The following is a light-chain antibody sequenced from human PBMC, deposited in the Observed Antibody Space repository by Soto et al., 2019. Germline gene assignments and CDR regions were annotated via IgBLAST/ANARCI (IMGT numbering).Light chain of an antibody. V-gene: IGLV2-23*01. CDR3: CSYAGSSTLV. CDR2: EGS. J-gene: IGLJ2*01. Sequence: QSARTQPASVSGSPGQSITISWTGTSSDVGSYNLVSWYQQHPGKAPKLMIHEGSKRPSGVSNRFSGSKSGNTASLTISGLQAEDEADYYCCSYAGSSTLVFGGGTKVTVL. CDR1: SSDVGSYNL.